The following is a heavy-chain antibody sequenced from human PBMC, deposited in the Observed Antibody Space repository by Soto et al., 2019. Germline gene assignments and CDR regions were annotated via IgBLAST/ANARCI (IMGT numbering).Heavy chain of an antibody. CDR2: IYYSGST. Sequence: PSETLSLTCTVSGGSISSGGYYWSWIRQHPGKGLEWIGYIYYSGSTYYNPSLKSRVTISVDKSKNQFSLKLSSVTAADTAVYYCARARPKGYYDFWSGYGPIESLWFDYWGQGTLVTVSS. J-gene: IGHJ4*02. CDR1: GGSISSGGYY. CDR3: ARARPKGYYDFWSGYGPIESLWFDY. V-gene: IGHV4-31*03. D-gene: IGHD3-3*01.